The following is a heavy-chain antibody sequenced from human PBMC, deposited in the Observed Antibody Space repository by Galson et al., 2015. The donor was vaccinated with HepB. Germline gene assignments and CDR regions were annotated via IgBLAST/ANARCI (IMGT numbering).Heavy chain of an antibody. CDR3: AKAQRSRIATMVRGIIRPFDAFDI. Sequence: SLRLSCAASGFTFSSYAMSWVRQALGKGLEWVSTVSATGGSTYYADSVEGRFTISRDNSKNTLYLQMSSLRAEDTAVYYCAKAQRSRIATMVRGIIRPFDAFDIWGHGTMVTVSS. J-gene: IGHJ3*02. CDR2: VSATGGST. V-gene: IGHV3-23*01. CDR1: GFTFSSYA. D-gene: IGHD3-10*01.